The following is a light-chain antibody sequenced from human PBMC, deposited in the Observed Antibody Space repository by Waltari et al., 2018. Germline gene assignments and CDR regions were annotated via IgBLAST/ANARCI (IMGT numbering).Light chain of an antibody. Sequence: QSALTQPRSVSGSPGQSVTISCTGTSRDVGASQYVSWFQQHPGGAPKLLIFDVTERPSGVPDRFSGSKSANTASLTISGLQPDDEADYCCCSYAGTYTYVFGPGTSVTVL. CDR1: SRDVGASQY. CDR3: CSYAGTYTYV. CDR2: DVT. V-gene: IGLV2-11*01. J-gene: IGLJ1*01.